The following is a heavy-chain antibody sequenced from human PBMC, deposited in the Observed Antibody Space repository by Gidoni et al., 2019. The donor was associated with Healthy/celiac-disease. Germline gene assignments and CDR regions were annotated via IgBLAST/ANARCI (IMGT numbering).Heavy chain of an antibody. D-gene: IGHD1-26*01. V-gene: IGHV4-59*01. Sequence: QVQLQESGPGLAKPSATLSLTCTVSGGSISSYYWSWIRQPPGKGLEWIGYIYYSGSTNYNPSLKSRVTISVDTSKNQFSLKLSSVTAADTAVYYCARDGSGSSSWGQGTLVTVSS. CDR1: GGSISSYY. J-gene: IGHJ4*02. CDR2: IYYSGST. CDR3: ARDGSGSSS.